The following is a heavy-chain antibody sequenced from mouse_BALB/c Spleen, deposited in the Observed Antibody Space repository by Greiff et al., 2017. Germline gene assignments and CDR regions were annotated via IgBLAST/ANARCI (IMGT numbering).Heavy chain of an antibody. CDR1: GYTFTSYT. V-gene: IGHV1-4*01. CDR3: ARGVTTVVKGAWFAY. CDR2: INPSSGYT. Sequence: VQLQQSGAELARPGASVKMSCKASGYTFTSYTMHWVKQRPGQGLEWIGYINPSSGYTNYNQKFKDKATLTADKSSSTAYMQLSSRTSEDSAVYYCARGVTTVVKGAWFAYWGQGTLVTVSA. J-gene: IGHJ3*01. D-gene: IGHD1-1*01.